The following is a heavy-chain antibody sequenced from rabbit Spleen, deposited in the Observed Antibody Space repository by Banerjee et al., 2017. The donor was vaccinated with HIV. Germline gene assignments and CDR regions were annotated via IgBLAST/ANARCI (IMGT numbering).Heavy chain of an antibody. CDR3: ARNYVNAFDP. CDR1: GFSFSSIYW. J-gene: IGHJ2*01. D-gene: IGHD1-1*01. Sequence: QQQLGESGGGLVKPGASLTLTCTASGFSFSSIYWICWVRQAPGKGLEWIACIDTNNGDTDYANWPKGRFTISKTSSTTVTLQMTSLTAADTATYFCARNYVNAFDPWGPGTLVTVS. V-gene: IGHV1S45*01. CDR2: IDTNNGDT.